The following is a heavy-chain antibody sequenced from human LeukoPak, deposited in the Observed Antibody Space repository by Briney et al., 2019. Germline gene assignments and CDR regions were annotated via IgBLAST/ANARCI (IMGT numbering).Heavy chain of an antibody. D-gene: IGHD2-15*01. CDR2: ISSSGSTI. CDR1: GFTFSSYE. Sequence: GGSLRLSCAASGFTFSSYEMNWVRQAPGKGLEWVSYISSSGSTIYYADSVKGRFTISRDNAKNSLYLQVNSLRAEDTAVYYCALMVVVVAADNDAFDIWGQGTMVTASS. CDR3: ALMVVVVAADNDAFDI. V-gene: IGHV3-48*03. J-gene: IGHJ3*02.